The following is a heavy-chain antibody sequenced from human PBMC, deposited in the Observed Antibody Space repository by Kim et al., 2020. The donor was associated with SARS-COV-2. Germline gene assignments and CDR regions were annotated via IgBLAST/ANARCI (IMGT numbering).Heavy chain of an antibody. CDR2: ICSSSST. V-gene: IGHV3-66*01. Sequence: GGSLRLSCAASGFTVSSNYMSWIRQAPGKGLEWVSFICSSSSTYYAEPVKGRFTISRDNSKNTLYLQMNSLRAEDTTVYYCARAEVPFAFDIWGQGTMGTVSS. D-gene: IGHD2-2*01. J-gene: IGHJ3*02. CDR3: ARAEVPFAFDI. CDR1: GFTVSSNY.